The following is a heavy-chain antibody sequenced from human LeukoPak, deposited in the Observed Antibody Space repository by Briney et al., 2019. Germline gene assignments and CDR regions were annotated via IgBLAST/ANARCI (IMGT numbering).Heavy chain of an antibody. CDR2: IWYDGSNK. V-gene: IGHV3-33*07. CDR1: GFTFSSFG. Sequence: QSGGSLRLSCAASGFTFSSFGMYWVRQAPGKGLEWVAVIWYDGSNKYYAESVKGRFTISRDNSKNMLFLQMNSLRAEDTAAYYCARSSSWYDFAFDIWGQGTMVTVSS. CDR3: ARSSSWYDFAFDI. D-gene: IGHD6-13*01. J-gene: IGHJ3*02.